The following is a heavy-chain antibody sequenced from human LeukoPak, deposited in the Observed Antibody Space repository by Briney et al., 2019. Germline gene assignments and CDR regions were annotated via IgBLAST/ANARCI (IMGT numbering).Heavy chain of an antibody. V-gene: IGHV3-48*03. Sequence: QAGGSLRLSCAASGFTFSSYEMNWVRQAPGKGLEWVSYISSSGSTIYYADSVKGRFTISRDDAKNSLYLQMSSLRAEDTAVYYCARAPSSGWSKWGQGTLVTVSS. CDR1: GFTFSSYE. D-gene: IGHD6-19*01. CDR3: ARAPSSGWSK. J-gene: IGHJ4*02. CDR2: ISSSGSTI.